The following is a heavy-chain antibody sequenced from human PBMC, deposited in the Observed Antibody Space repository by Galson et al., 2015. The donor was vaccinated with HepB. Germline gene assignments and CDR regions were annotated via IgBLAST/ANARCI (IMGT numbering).Heavy chain of an antibody. Sequence: SLRLSCAASGFSFNNSWMNWVRQAPGKGPEWVASMNPDGSANYYVGSVRGRYTISRDNAKNSLYLQMDSLRADDTAVYYCAKTLGYCSTTSCFDYGMDVWGQGTTVTVSS. J-gene: IGHJ6*02. V-gene: IGHV3-7*03. D-gene: IGHD2-2*01. CDR1: GFSFNNSW. CDR2: MNPDGSAN. CDR3: AKTLGYCSTTSCFDYGMDV.